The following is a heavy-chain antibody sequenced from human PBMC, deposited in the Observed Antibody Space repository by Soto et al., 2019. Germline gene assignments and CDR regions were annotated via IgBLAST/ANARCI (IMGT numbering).Heavy chain of an antibody. CDR3: ARAFGPAATKGGDAFDI. J-gene: IGHJ3*02. D-gene: IGHD2-2*01. V-gene: IGHV3-13*01. CDR1: GFTFSSYD. CDR2: IGTAGDT. Sequence: EVQLVESGGGLVQPGGSLRLSCAASGFTFSSYDMHWVRQATGKGLEWVSAIGTAGDTYYPGSVKGRFTISSENAKNSLYLQMNSLRAGDTAVYYCARAFGPAATKGGDAFDIWGQGTMVTVSS.